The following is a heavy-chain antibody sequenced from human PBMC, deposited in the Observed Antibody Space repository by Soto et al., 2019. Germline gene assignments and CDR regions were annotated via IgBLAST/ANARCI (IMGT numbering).Heavy chain of an antibody. J-gene: IGHJ4*02. CDR3: ARGYDYIGGTYRYTFGY. D-gene: IGHD3-16*02. CDR1: GASINSYY. CDR2: IYSSGST. Sequence: QVQLQESGPGLVKPSETLSLTCTVSGASINSYYWSWIRQPPGKGLEWIGYIYSSGSTNYNPSLKSRVTMSVDTSKNQIYLNLSSVTAADTAVYYCARGYDYIGGTYRYTFGYWGQGTLVTVSS. V-gene: IGHV4-59*01.